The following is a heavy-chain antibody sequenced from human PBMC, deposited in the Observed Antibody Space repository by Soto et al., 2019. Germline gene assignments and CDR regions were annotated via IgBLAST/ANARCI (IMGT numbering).Heavy chain of an antibody. D-gene: IGHD3-10*01. V-gene: IGHV4-31*03. CDR2: IYDSVNT. CDR3: ARDRLSYGSGSYYNSNYFDY. CDR1: GDSLSSGGHY. Sequence: SETLSLTCTVSGDSLSSGGHYWSWIRQHPGKGLEWIGHIYDSVNTYYSPSLRSRVTISADTSKNQFSLKLSSVTAADTAVYYCARDRLSYGSGSYYNSNYFDYWGQGTLVTVSS. J-gene: IGHJ4*02.